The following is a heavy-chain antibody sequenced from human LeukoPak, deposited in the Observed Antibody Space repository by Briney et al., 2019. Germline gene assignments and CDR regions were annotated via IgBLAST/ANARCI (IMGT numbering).Heavy chain of an antibody. CDR1: GGSISSGEYF. J-gene: IGHJ5*02. D-gene: IGHD3-10*01. Sequence: PSETLSLTCTVSGGSISSGEYFWSWIRQPPGKGLEWTGYIHYSGSTSYNPSLKSRVTISVDTSKNQFSLKLSSVTAADTAVYYCAAGVEWFDPWGQGTLVTVSS. V-gene: IGHV4-30-4*08. CDR3: AAGVEWFDP. CDR2: IHYSGST.